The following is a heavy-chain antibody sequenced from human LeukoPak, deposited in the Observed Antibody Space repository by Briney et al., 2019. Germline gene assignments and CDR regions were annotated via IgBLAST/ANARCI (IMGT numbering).Heavy chain of an antibody. CDR2: IRYDGTNK. CDR1: GFTFSNYG. D-gene: IGHD3-10*01. V-gene: IGHV3-30*02. Sequence: GGSLRLSCAASGFTFSNYGMHWVRQAPGKGLEWVAFIRYDGTNKYYADSVKGRFTISRDNSKKTLYLQMNSLRAEDTAVYYCAKVRGSGSYYKGGFDYWGQGTLVTVSS. J-gene: IGHJ4*02. CDR3: AKVRGSGSYYKGGFDY.